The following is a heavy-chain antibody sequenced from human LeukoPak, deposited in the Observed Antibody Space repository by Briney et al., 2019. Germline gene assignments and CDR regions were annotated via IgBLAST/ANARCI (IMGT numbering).Heavy chain of an antibody. V-gene: IGHV1-8*01. CDR1: AYTFTSYE. J-gene: IGHJ4*02. CDR3: ARGHGPGGTRWPNLDY. D-gene: IGHD4-23*01. CDR2: TNPNSGDT. Sequence: ASVKVSCKTSAYTFTSYEINWVRQASGQGLEWMGWTNPNSGDTGYAQKFQGRVSMTRDTSINTAYVELSSLTSEDTAVYYCARGHGPGGTRWPNLDYWGQGTLITVSA.